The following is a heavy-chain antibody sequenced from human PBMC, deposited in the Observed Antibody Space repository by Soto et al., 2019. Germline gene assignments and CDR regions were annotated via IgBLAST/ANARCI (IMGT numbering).Heavy chain of an antibody. CDR2: IYYSGST. CDR1: GGSISSGGYY. D-gene: IGHD3-3*01. V-gene: IGHV4-31*03. Sequence: SETLSLTCTVSGGSISSGGYYWSWIRQHPGKGLEWNGDIYYSGSTYYNPSLKSRVTISGDKSKNHFSLKLSSVNAADTAVYYWARVNWSYYYGMDVWGQGTTVTVSS. J-gene: IGHJ6*02. CDR3: ARVNWSYYYGMDV.